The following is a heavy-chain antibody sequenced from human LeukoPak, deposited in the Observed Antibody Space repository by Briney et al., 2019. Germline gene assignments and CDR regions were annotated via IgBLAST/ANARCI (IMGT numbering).Heavy chain of an antibody. D-gene: IGHD2-2*01. CDR3: AKGPPLIVVVPAIGYFDY. J-gene: IGHJ4*02. CDR1: GFTFDDYA. CDR2: ISWNSGSI. V-gene: IGHV3-9*01. Sequence: PGGSLRLSCAASGFTFDDYAMHWVRQAPGKGLEWVSGISWNSGSIGYADSVKGRFTISRDNAKNSLYLQMNSLRAEDTAVYYCAKGPPLIVVVPAIGYFDYWGQGTLVTVSS.